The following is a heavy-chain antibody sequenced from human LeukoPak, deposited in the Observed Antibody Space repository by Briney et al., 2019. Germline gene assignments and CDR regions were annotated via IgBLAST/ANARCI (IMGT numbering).Heavy chain of an antibody. J-gene: IGHJ4*02. CDR3: ARERNGLPLDY. CDR2: ISSSSSYI. CDR1: GFTFSSYS. V-gene: IGHV3-21*01. D-gene: IGHD1-1*01. Sequence: GGSLRLSCAASGFTFSSYSMNWVRQAPGKGLEWVSSISSSSSYIYYTDSVKGRFTISRDNAKNSLYLQMNSLRAEDTAVYYCARERNGLPLDYWGQGTLVTVSS.